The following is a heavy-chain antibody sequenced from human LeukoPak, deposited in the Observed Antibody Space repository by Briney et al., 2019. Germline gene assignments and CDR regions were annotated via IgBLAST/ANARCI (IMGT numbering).Heavy chain of an antibody. CDR1: GFTFSNYG. CDR3: ARDPPDYYDSSGYYNP. CDR2: ISSSSSYI. V-gene: IGHV3-21*01. J-gene: IGHJ5*02. Sequence: GGSLRLSCAASGFTFSNYGMNWVRQAPGKGLEWVSSISSSSSYIYYADSVKRRFTISRDNAKNSLYLQMNSLRAEDTAVYYCARDPPDYYDSSGYYNPWGQGTLVTVSS. D-gene: IGHD3-22*01.